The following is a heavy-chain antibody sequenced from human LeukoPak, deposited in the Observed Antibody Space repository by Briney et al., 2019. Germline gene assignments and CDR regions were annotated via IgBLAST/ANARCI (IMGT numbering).Heavy chain of an antibody. CDR2: IYTSGST. J-gene: IGHJ6*02. Sequence: SQTLSLTCTVSGGSISSGSYYWSWIRQPAGKGLEWIGRIYTSGSTNHNPSLKSRVTISVDTSKNQFSLKLSSVTAADTAVYYCARTIGYCSGGSCFQDYYYYGMDVWGQGTTVTVSS. CDR3: ARTIGYCSGGSCFQDYYYYGMDV. CDR1: GGSISSGSYY. V-gene: IGHV4-61*02. D-gene: IGHD2-15*01.